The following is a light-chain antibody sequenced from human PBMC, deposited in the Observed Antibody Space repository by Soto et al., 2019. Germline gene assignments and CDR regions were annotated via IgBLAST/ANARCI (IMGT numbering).Light chain of an antibody. CDR3: KQLYIFPLT. CDR1: KGISSF. V-gene: IGKV1-9*01. CDR2: AAS. J-gene: IGKJ5*01. Sequence: DTGFAQSPSFLCASVGFGVTITCRASKGISSFLAWYQQKPGKAPNLLMSAASTLQSGVPSRFSGGESGKEYTLTISSLQTEDSATYYCKQLYIFPLTFGPGTR.